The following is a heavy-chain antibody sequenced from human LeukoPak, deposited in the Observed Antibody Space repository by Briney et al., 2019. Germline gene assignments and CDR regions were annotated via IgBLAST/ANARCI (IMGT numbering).Heavy chain of an antibody. Sequence: SATLSLTCAVSGGSIMTTNWWSWVRQPPGKGLEWIGEVHLSGATNYNPSLESRVSMSIDTSKNQMSLKLASVTAADTAIYFCTRESGAFSPFGFWGQGTLVTVSS. CDR1: GGSIMTTNW. CDR3: TRESGAFSPFGF. D-gene: IGHD1-26*01. CDR2: VHLSGAT. J-gene: IGHJ4*02. V-gene: IGHV4-4*02.